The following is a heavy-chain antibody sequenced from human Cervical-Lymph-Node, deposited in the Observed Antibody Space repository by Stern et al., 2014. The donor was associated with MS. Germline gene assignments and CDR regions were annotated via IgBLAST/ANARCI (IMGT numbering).Heavy chain of an antibody. Sequence: QVQLVQSGAEVKKPGASVTVSCRTSGYTFIDYYIHWVRQAPGQGLEWMGIINLSDGATTYAQQFQGRVTMTRDTSTNTAYMQLGSLTSEDTAVFFCAREGADNDAFDVWGQGTMVTVSS. CDR1: GYTFIDYY. V-gene: IGHV1-46*03. D-gene: IGHD1-26*01. CDR2: INLSDGAT. CDR3: AREGADNDAFDV. J-gene: IGHJ3*01.